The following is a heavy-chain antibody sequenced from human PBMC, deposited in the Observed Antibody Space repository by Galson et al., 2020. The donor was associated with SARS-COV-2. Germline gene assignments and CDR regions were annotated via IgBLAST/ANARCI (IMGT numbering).Heavy chain of an antibody. J-gene: IGHJ4*02. Sequence: GESLKISCEASGFGYSTTWMSWVRQAPGKGLEWVGRVKSKNNGGTTDYAAPVKGRFIISRDDSQKTVYLQMNSLKTEDTAVYYCAKDGPGIDYIHHFEYWGQGVLVAVSS. D-gene: IGHD3-16*01. CDR2: VKSKNNGGTT. CDR1: GFGYSTTW. CDR3: AKDGPGIDYIHHFEY. V-gene: IGHV3-15*01.